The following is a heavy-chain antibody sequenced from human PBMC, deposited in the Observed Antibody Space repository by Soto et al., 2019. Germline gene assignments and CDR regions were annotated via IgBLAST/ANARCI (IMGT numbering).Heavy chain of an antibody. J-gene: IGHJ4*02. CDR3: ARLPHHLGYCSGGSCPSGNYFDH. Sequence: GEALKISCKGSRYSFTSYWISWVRQMPGKGLEWMGRIDPSDSYTNYSPSFQGHVTISADKSISTTYLQWSSLKASDTAMYYCARLPHHLGYCSGGSCPSGNYFDHWGQGTLVTVSS. CDR2: IDPSDSYT. D-gene: IGHD2-15*01. V-gene: IGHV5-10-1*01. CDR1: RYSFTSYW.